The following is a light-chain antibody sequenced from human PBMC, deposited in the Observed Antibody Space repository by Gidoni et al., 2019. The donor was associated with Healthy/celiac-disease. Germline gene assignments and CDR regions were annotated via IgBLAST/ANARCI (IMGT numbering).Light chain of an antibody. CDR2: KDS. CDR1: ALPKQY. CDR3: QSADSSGTVV. V-gene: IGLV3-25*02. J-gene: IGLJ2*01. Sequence: SYELTQPPSVSVSPGQTARLTCSGDALPKQYAYWYQQKPGQAPVLVIYKDSERPSGTPERFSGSSSGTTGTLTISGVQAEDEADYYCQSADSSGTVVFGGGTKLTVL.